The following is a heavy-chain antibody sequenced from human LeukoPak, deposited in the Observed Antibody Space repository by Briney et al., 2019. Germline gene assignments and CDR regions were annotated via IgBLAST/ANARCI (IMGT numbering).Heavy chain of an antibody. CDR1: GYSISSGYH. J-gene: IGHJ6*03. CDR3: ASHERFYYYYMDV. D-gene: IGHD1-1*01. V-gene: IGHV4-38-2*01. CDR2: IYHSGST. Sequence: PSETLSLTCDVSGYSISSGYHWGWIRQPPGKGLEWIGSIYHSGSTYYNPSLKSRVTISVDTSKNQFSLKLSSVTAADTAVYYCASHERFYYYYMDVWGKGTTVTVSS.